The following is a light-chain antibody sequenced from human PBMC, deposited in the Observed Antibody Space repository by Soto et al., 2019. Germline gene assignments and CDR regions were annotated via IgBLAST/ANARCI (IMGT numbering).Light chain of an antibody. CDR2: GAS. V-gene: IGKV3-15*01. J-gene: IGKJ4*01. Sequence: EIVMTQSPATLSVSPGERATLSCRASQSVSSKLAWYQQKPGQAPRLLIYGASTRATGIPARFSGSGSGTECTLTISSLQSEDFAGYYCHQDNSWPPGLTFGGGTKVEIK. CDR3: HQDNSWPPGLT. CDR1: QSVSSK.